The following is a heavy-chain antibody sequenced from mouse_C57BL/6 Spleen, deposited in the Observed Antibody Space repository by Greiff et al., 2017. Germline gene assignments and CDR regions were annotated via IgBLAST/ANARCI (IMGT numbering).Heavy chain of an antibody. D-gene: IGHD2-4*01. CDR2: IDPSDSET. CDR3: ARWDYDYGLAY. J-gene: IGHJ3*01. Sequence: VQLQQPGAELVRPGSSVKLSCKASGYTFTSYWMHWVKQRPIQGLEWIGNIDPSDSETHYNQKFKDKATLTVDKSSSTAYMQLSSLTYEDAAVYYCARWDYDYGLAYGGQGTLVTVSA. V-gene: IGHV1-52*01. CDR1: GYTFTSYW.